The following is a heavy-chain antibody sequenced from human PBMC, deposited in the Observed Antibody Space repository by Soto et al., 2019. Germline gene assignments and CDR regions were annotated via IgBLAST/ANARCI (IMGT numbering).Heavy chain of an antibody. CDR3: ARDLASSSWYLHY. V-gene: IGHV3-33*01. J-gene: IGHJ4*02. D-gene: IGHD6-13*01. Sequence: QAPGKGLEWVAVIWYDGSNKYYADSVKGRFTISRDNSKNTLYLQMNSLRAGDTAVYYCARDLASSSWYLHYWGQGTLVTVSS. CDR2: IWYDGSNK.